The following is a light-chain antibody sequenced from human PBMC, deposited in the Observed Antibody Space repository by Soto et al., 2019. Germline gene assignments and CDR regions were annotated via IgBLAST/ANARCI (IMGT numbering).Light chain of an antibody. V-gene: IGLV2-23*01. CDR1: SSDVGSYNL. CDR2: EGS. CDR3: CAYAGSSTWV. Sequence: QSVLTQPASVSGSPGQSITISCTGTSSDVGSYNLVSWYQQHPAKAPKLMIYEGSKRPSGVSNRFSGSKSGNTASLTISGLRAEDEADYYCCAYAGSSTWVFGGGTKLTVL. J-gene: IGLJ3*02.